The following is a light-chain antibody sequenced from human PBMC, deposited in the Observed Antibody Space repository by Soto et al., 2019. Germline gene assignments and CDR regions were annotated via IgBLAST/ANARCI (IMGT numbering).Light chain of an antibody. CDR3: HQRQSWPRT. J-gene: IGKJ1*01. V-gene: IGKV3-11*01. Sequence: EIVLTQSPAILSLSPGDTATLSCRASQTVSNYLTWYQQKPGQAPRLLIYDTSNRATGIPDRFSGSGSGTDFTLTISRLEPEDFAVYYCHQRQSWPRTFGQGTKVDNK. CDR1: QTVSNY. CDR2: DTS.